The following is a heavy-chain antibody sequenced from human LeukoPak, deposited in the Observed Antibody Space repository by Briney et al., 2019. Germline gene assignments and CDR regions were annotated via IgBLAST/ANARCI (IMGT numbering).Heavy chain of an antibody. CDR3: ARGRFTGPRYCSGGSCYLNWFDP. CDR2: IYTSGST. Sequence: SETLSLTCTVSGGSISSYYWSWIRQPAGKGLEWIGRIYTSGSTNYNPSLKSRVTMSVVTSKNQFSLKLSSVTAADTAVYYCARGRFTGPRYCSGGSCYLNWFDPWGQGTLVTVSS. J-gene: IGHJ5*02. D-gene: IGHD2-15*01. V-gene: IGHV4-4*07. CDR1: GGSISSYY.